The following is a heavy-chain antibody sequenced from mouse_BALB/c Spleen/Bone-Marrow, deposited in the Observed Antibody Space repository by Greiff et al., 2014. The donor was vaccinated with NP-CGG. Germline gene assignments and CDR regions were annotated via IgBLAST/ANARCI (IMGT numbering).Heavy chain of an antibody. CDR2: ISYSGSS. CDR1: GYSITSDYA. Sequence: VQLQQSGPGLVKPSQSLSLTCTVTGYSITSDYAWNWIRQFPGNKLEWXGYISYSGSSSYNPSLKSRISITRDTSKNQFFLQLXSVTTEDTATYYCARYYGSSYYAMDYWGQGTSVTVSS. J-gene: IGHJ4*01. D-gene: IGHD1-1*01. V-gene: IGHV3-2*02. CDR3: ARYYGSSYYAMDY.